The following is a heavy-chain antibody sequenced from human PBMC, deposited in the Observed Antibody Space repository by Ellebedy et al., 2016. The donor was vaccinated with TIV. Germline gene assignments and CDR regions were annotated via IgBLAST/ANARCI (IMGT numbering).Heavy chain of an antibody. CDR3: ARDGNSGSGNLLGY. J-gene: IGHJ4*02. CDR2: ISSSSNDI. V-gene: IGHV3-21*01. Sequence: GGSLRLSCAASGLTFSSYSINWVRQAPGMGLEWVSFISSSSNDISYADSVKGRFTISRDNAKNSLYLQLNSLRAEDTAVYYCARDGNSGSGNLLGYWGQGTLVTVSS. D-gene: IGHD3-10*01. CDR1: GLTFSSYS.